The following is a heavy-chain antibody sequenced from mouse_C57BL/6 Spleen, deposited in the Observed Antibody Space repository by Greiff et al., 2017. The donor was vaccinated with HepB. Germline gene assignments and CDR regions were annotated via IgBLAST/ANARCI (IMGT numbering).Heavy chain of an antibody. CDR3: ARGKIYDYGDY. J-gene: IGHJ2*01. Sequence: QVHVKQPGAELVMPGASVKLSCKASGYTFTSYWMHWVKQRPGQGLEWIGEIDPSDSYTNYNQKFKGKSTLTVDKSSSTAYMQLSSLTSEDSAVYYCARGKIYDYGDYWGQGTTLTVSS. CDR1: GYTFTSYW. V-gene: IGHV1-69*01. D-gene: IGHD2-4*01. CDR2: IDPSDSYT.